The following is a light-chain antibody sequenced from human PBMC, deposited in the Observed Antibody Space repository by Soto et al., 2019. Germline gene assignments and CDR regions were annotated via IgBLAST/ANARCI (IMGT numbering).Light chain of an antibody. CDR1: SSNIGSNY. V-gene: IGLV1-47*01. CDR2: TNN. Sequence: QSVLTQPPSASGTPEQRVTLSCSGRSSNIGSNYVHWYQQRPGTAPRLLIYTNNQRPSGVPDRFSGAKSGTSGSLAICGLRSEDEAEYYCAAWDDSLSGLVFGGGTQLTVL. CDR3: AAWDDSLSGLV. J-gene: IGLJ2*01.